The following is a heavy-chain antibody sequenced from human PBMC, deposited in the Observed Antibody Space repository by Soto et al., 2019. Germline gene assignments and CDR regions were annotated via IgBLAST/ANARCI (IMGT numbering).Heavy chain of an antibody. CDR2: KKKDGSEK. J-gene: IGHJ4*02. V-gene: IGHV3-7*01. D-gene: IGHD3-10*01. Sequence: GGSLSLSCAASGFTFSSHWMSWVRQAPGKGLEWVANKKKDGSEKYYVDTVKNRFTIPRDNAKNSLYLQMNSLRAEDTAVYYCARVVLPYHGSGSYYNRPFYYDYWGQGTLVTVSS. CDR1: GFTFSSHW. CDR3: ARVVLPYHGSGSYYNRPFYYDY.